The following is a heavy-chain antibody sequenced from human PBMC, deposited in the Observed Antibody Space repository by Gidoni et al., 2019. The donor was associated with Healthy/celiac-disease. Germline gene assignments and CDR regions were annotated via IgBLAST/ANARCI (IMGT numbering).Heavy chain of an antibody. CDR2: INHSGST. V-gene: IGHV4-34*01. D-gene: IGHD3-22*01. CDR3: ARGPSARYDSSGYYYVAPFRY. J-gene: IGHJ4*02. Sequence: QVQLQQWGAGLLKPSETLSLTCAVYGGSLSGYYWSWIRQPPTKGLEWIGEINHSGSTNYNPSLKSRVTIAVDTSKNQFSLKLSSVTAADTAVYYCARGPSARYDSSGYYYVAPFRYWGQGTLVTVSS. CDR1: GGSLSGYY.